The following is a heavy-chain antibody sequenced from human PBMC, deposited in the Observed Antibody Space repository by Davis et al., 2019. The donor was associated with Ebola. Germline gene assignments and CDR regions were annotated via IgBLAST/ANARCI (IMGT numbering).Heavy chain of an antibody. Sequence: AASVKVSCKASGYTFTSYAMHWVRQAPGQRLEWMGWINAGNGNTKYSQKFQGRVTITRDTSASTAYMELSSLRSEDTAVYYCARDRIAARKFDYWGQGTLVTVSS. CDR3: ARDRIAARKFDY. CDR1: GYTFTSYA. V-gene: IGHV1-3*01. J-gene: IGHJ4*02. D-gene: IGHD6-6*01. CDR2: INAGNGNT.